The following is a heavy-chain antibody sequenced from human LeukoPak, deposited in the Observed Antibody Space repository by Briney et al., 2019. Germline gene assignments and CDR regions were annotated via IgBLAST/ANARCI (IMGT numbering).Heavy chain of an antibody. Sequence: SLKVSCKASGFTFTSSVVQWVRQTRGQRLEWIGWIVVGSGNTNYAQKFQERVTITRDMSTSTTYMELSSLRSEDTAVYYCARSRVFDNFDYWGQGTLVTVSS. CDR1: GFTFTSSV. CDR2: IVVGSGNT. J-gene: IGHJ4*02. CDR3: ARSRVFDNFDY. D-gene: IGHD3-9*01. V-gene: IGHV1-58*01.